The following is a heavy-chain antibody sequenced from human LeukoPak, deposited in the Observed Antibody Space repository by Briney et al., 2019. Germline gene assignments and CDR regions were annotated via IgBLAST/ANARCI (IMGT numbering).Heavy chain of an antibody. V-gene: IGHV1-69*06. Sequence: GASVKVSCEASGGTFSSYAISWVRQAPGQGLEWMGGIIPIFGTANYARKFQGRVTITADKSTSTAYMELSSLRSEDTAVYYCARDYSGDYYGSGSYYYFDYWGQGTLVTVSS. CDR1: GGTFSSYA. D-gene: IGHD3-10*01. CDR3: ARDYSGDYYGSGSYYYFDY. J-gene: IGHJ4*02. CDR2: IIPIFGTA.